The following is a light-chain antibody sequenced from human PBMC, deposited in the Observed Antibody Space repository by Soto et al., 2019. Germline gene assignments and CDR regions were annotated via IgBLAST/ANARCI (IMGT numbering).Light chain of an antibody. CDR1: QSVSRSY. V-gene: IGKV3-20*01. Sequence: EIVLTQSPGTLSLSPGERATLSCRASQSVSRSYLAWYQQKPGQAPRLLIYGASSRATGIPDRFSGSGSGTDFTLTISRLEPEDFTVYYCQQYRISPFTFGPGTKVDV. CDR2: GAS. J-gene: IGKJ3*01. CDR3: QQYRISPFT.